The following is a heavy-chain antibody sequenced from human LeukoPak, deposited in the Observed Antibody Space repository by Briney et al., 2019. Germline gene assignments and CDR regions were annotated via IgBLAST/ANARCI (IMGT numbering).Heavy chain of an antibody. J-gene: IGHJ3*01. Sequence: PGGSLRLSCAAFEIPFSSSGMHWVRQAPGKGLELVAFILSDGSNKYYADSVKGRFTVSRDNSKSTLSLQMNSLRTEDTAVYYCVRDKVTRAFDVWGQGTAVTVSS. V-gene: IGHV3-33*01. D-gene: IGHD2-21*02. CDR1: EIPFSSSG. CDR2: ILSDGSNK. CDR3: VRDKVTRAFDV.